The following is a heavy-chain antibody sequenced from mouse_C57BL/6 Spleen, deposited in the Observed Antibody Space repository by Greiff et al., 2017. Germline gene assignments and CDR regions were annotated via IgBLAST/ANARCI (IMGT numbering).Heavy chain of an antibody. D-gene: IGHD1-1*01. V-gene: IGHV1-64*01. CDR2: IHPNSGST. CDR3: ARNYYGSCYEWYFDV. Sequence: QVQLQQPGAELVKPGASVKLSCKASGYTFTSYWMHWVKQRPGQGLEWIGMIHPNSGSTNYNEKFKSKATLTVDKSSSTADMQLSSLTSEDSAVYYGARNYYGSCYEWYFDVWGKGTTVTVSS. CDR1: GYTFTSYW. J-gene: IGHJ1*03.